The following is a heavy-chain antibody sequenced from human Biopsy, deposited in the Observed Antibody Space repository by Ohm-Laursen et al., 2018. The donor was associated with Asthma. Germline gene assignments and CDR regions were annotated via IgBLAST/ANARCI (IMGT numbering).Heavy chain of an antibody. CDR3: ASDFPKNYVRYNFQF. CDR2: HDHEEGGT. Sequence: ASVKVSCKLSGYSLTDLSMHWVRQAPGQGLEWMGGHDHEEGGTVNARRFQGRVTMTEDTSTDTAYMELSSLSSDDTAVYYCASDFPKNYVRYNFQFWGQGTLVTVST. J-gene: IGHJ4*02. D-gene: IGHD1-7*01. V-gene: IGHV1-24*01. CDR1: GYSLTDLS.